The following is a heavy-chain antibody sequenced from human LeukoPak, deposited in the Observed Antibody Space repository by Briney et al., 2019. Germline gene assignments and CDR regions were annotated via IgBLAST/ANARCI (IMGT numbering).Heavy chain of an antibody. V-gene: IGHV3-48*03. J-gene: IGHJ4*02. D-gene: IGHD3-10*01. Sequence: GGSLRLSCAASGFTFSSYEMNWVRQAPGKGLEWVSYISSSGSTIYYADSVKGRFTISRDNAKNSLYLQMNGLRAEDTAVYYCARTHPEWFGEFDYWGQGTLVTVSS. CDR2: ISSSGSTI. CDR1: GFTFSSYE. CDR3: ARTHPEWFGEFDY.